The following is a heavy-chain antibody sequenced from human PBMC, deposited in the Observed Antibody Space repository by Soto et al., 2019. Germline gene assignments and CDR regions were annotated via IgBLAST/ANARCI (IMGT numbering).Heavy chain of an antibody. V-gene: IGHV4-39*01. J-gene: IGHJ4*02. Sequence: SETLCLTCTVSGGSISSSSYYWGWIRQPPGKGLEWIGSIYYSGSTYYNPSLKSRVTISVDTSKNQFSLKLSSVTAADTAVYYCARHTPALSISAHWGQRTLVTASS. CDR1: GGSISSSSYY. CDR2: IYYSGST. CDR3: ARHTPALSISAH. D-gene: IGHD2-15*01.